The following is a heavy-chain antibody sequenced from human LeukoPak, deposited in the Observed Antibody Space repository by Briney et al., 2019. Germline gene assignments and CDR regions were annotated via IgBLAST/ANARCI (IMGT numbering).Heavy chain of an antibody. J-gene: IGHJ4*02. V-gene: IGHV4-59*01. CDR1: GGSISSYY. Sequence: PSETLSLTCTLSGGSISSYYWSWIRQPPGKGLEWIGYIYYSGSTNYNPSLKSRVTISVDTSKNQFSLKLSSVTAADTAVYYCARGGGYSYGFRYYFDYWGQGTLVTVSS. D-gene: IGHD5-18*01. CDR2: IYYSGST. CDR3: ARGGGYSYGFRYYFDY.